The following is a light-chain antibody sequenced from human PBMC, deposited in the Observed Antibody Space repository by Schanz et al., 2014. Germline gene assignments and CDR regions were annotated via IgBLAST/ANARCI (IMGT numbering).Light chain of an antibody. CDR1: ISDIGAFNY. CDR2: EGS. J-gene: IGLJ3*02. Sequence: QSALTQPASVSGSPGQSITMSCTGTISDIGAFNYVSWYQHYPGKAPKVMIYEGSKRPSGVPDRFSGSKSGNTASLTVSGLQAEDEADYYCSSYTSSTTLVFGGGTKLTVL. CDR3: SSYTSSTTLV. V-gene: IGLV2-14*01.